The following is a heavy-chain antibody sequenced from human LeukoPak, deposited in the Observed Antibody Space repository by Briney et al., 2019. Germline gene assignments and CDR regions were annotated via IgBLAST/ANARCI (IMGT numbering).Heavy chain of an antibody. CDR3: ATEGYSGSYYHYFDY. V-gene: IGHV3-23*01. CDR2: ISGSGGST. Sequence: GGSLRLSCAASGFTFSSYAMSWVRQAPGKGLEWVSAISGSGGSTYYADSVKGRFTISRDNSKNTLYLQMNSLRAEDTAVYYCATEGYSGSYYHYFDYWGQGTLVTVSS. D-gene: IGHD1-26*01. J-gene: IGHJ4*02. CDR1: GFTFSSYA.